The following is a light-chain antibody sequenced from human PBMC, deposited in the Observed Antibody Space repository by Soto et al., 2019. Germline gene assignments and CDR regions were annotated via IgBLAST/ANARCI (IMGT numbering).Light chain of an antibody. Sequence: DIVMTQSPLSLPVTPGEPASISCRSSQSLLHRNGYNFLDWYLQKPGQSPQLLIDLGSSRASGVPDRFSGSGSGTDFTLKISRVEAEDVGIYYCMQALQTPWTFGQGTKVEIK. J-gene: IGKJ1*01. V-gene: IGKV2-28*01. CDR3: MQALQTPWT. CDR1: QSLLHRNGYNF. CDR2: LGS.